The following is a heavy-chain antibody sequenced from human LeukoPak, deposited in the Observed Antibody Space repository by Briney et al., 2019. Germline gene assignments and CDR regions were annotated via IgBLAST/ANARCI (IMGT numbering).Heavy chain of an antibody. Sequence: GGSLRLSCAASGFTFSSYWMSWVPQAPGKGLEWVANIKQDGSEKYYVDSVKGRFTISRDNAKNSLYLQMNSLRAEDTAVYYCASGGYSSGWYYFDYWGQGTLVTVSS. CDR1: GFTFSSYW. CDR2: IKQDGSEK. D-gene: IGHD6-19*01. J-gene: IGHJ4*02. CDR3: ASGGYSSGWYYFDY. V-gene: IGHV3-7*01.